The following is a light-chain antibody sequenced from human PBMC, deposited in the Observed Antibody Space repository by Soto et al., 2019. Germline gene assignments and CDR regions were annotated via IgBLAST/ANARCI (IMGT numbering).Light chain of an antibody. CDR3: QQYDSSSPT. V-gene: IGKV1-5*01. J-gene: IGKJ2*01. CDR1: QNISVW. CDR2: DAS. Sequence: DIPMTQSPSTLSASVGDGVTITCRASQNISVWLAWYQQRPGKAPKFLIYDASNLETGVSSRFSGSGSGTEFTLTTRSLQPDDFTTYYGQQYDSSSPTCGQGTKLEIK.